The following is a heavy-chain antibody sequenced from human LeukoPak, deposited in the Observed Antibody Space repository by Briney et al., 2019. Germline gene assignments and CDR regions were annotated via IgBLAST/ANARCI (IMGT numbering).Heavy chain of an antibody. V-gene: IGHV6-1*01. CDR2: TYYRSKWYN. J-gene: IGHJ6*03. D-gene: IGHD6-13*01. Sequence: SQTLSLTFAISGDSVSSNSAAWNWIRQSPSRGLEWLGRTYYRSKWYNDYAVSVKSRITINPDTSKNQFSLQLNYVTPEDTAVYYCARDRDSSSWYPARYMDVWGKGTTVTVSS. CDR1: GDSVSSNSAA. CDR3: ARDRDSSSWYPARYMDV.